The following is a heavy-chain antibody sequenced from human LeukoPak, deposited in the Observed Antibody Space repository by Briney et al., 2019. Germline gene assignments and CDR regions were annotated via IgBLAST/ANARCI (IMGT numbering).Heavy chain of an antibody. V-gene: IGHV1-46*01. CDR2: INPSGGST. J-gene: IGHJ6*02. D-gene: IGHD3-9*01. CDR3: ARNFDQNRHGYHYGMDV. CDR1: GYTFTSYN. Sequence: ASVKVSCKASGYTFTSYNIHWVRQAPGQGLEWMGKINPSGGSTTYAQKFQGRVTMTRDTSTSTVYMKLNSLRSVDKAVYYCARNFDQNRHGYHYGMDVWGQGTTVTVSS.